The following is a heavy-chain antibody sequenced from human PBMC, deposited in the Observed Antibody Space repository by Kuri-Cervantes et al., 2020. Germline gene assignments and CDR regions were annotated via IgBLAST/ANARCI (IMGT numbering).Heavy chain of an antibody. V-gene: IGHV3-21*04. CDR3: AKRDSLGYHDS. CDR1: GFTFSSYS. CDR2: ISSSSSYI. J-gene: IGHJ5*01. Sequence: GESLKISCAASGFTFSSYSMNWVRQAPGKGLEWVSSISSSSSYIYYADSVKGRFTISRDNAKNSLYLQMNSLRAEDTAVYYCAKRDSLGYHDSWGQGTLVTVSS. D-gene: IGHD3-22*01.